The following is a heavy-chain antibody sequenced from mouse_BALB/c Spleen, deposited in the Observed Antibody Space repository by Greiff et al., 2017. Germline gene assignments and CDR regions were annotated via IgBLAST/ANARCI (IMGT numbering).Heavy chain of an antibody. CDR1: GYTFTSYW. J-gene: IGHJ4*01. Sequence: LKQPGSELVRPGASVKLSCKASGYTFTSYWMHWVKQRPGQGLEWIGNIYPGSGSTNYDEKFKSKATLTVDTSSSTAYMQLSSLTSEDSAVYYCTRCYRYDVGYAMDYWGQGTSVTVSS. CDR3: TRCYRYDVGYAMDY. V-gene: IGHV1S22*01. CDR2: IYPGSGST. D-gene: IGHD2-14*01.